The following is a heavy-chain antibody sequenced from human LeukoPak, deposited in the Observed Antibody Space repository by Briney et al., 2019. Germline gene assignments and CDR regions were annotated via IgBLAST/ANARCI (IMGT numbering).Heavy chain of an antibody. CDR3: ARELSSSGLDV. Sequence: PSETLSLTCTVSGVSISSYHGSGLRQPPGKGLEWIGYIYYSGSTNYNPSLKSRVTISVDTSKNQFSLKLSSVTAADTAVYYCARELSSSGLDVWGKGTTVTVSS. J-gene: IGHJ6*04. D-gene: IGHD3-22*01. V-gene: IGHV4-59*01. CDR1: GVSISSYH. CDR2: IYYSGST.